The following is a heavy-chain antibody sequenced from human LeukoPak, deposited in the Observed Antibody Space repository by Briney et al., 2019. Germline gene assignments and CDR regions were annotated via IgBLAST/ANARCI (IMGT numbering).Heavy chain of an antibody. CDR1: GFTFSSYW. V-gene: IGHV3-74*01. CDR3: ARDRDYYGSGSSFDP. CDR2: INSDGSST. J-gene: IGHJ5*02. D-gene: IGHD3-10*01. Sequence: GGSLRLSCAASGFTFSSYWMHWVRQAPGKGLVWVSRINSDGSSTIYADSVKGGFTISRDNAKNTLYLQMNSLRAEDTAVYYCARDRDYYGSGSSFDPWGQGTLVTVSS.